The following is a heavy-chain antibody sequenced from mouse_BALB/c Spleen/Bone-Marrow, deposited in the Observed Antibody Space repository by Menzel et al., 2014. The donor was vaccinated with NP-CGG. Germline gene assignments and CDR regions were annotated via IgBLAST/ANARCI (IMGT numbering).Heavy chain of an antibody. Sequence: VQLKQSGAELVKPGASVKLSCTASGFNIKNTYMHWVKQRPEQGLEWIGRIDPANGNTKYDPEFQGKATITADTSSNTAYLQLSSLTSEDTAVYYCAMITTGAWFAYWGQGTLVTVSA. CDR1: GFNIKNTY. CDR3: AMITTGAWFAY. CDR2: IDPANGNT. V-gene: IGHV14-3*02. D-gene: IGHD2-4*01. J-gene: IGHJ3*01.